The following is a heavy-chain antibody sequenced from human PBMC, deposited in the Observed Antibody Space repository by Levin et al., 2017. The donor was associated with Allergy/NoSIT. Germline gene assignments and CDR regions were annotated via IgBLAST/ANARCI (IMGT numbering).Heavy chain of an antibody. CDR2: ITGSGASS. Sequence: GESLKISCAASGFTFNSYAMNLVRQAPGKGLEWVAAITGSGASSFYAQSVKGRFTVSRDESSNTLHLHITSLRLDDTAVYYCTEDQGVAVTTTCDSWGQGVQVIVSS. J-gene: IGHJ4*02. V-gene: IGHV3-23*01. D-gene: IGHD4-17*01. CDR3: TEDQGVAVTTTCDS. CDR1: GFTFNSYA.